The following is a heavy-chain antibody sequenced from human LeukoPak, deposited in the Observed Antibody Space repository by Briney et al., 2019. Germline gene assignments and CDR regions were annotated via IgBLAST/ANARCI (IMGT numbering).Heavy chain of an antibody. J-gene: IGHJ6*02. Sequence: PGGSLRLSCAASGFTFSSYEMNWVRQAPAKGLEWVSYISSSGSTIYYADSVKGRFTISRDNAKNSLYLQMNSLRAEDPAVYYCAREDCSSSSCYLAVYGLDVWGQGTTVTVSS. CDR1: GFTFSSYE. CDR2: ISSSGSTI. CDR3: AREDCSSSSCYLAVYGLDV. V-gene: IGHV3-48*03. D-gene: IGHD2-2*01.